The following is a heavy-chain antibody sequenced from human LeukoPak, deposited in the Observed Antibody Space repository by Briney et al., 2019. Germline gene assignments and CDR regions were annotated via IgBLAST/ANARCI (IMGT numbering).Heavy chain of an antibody. CDR3: ARPYYDILTGYYLDAFDI. D-gene: IGHD3-9*01. J-gene: IGHJ3*02. CDR1: GGSISSYY. Sequence: SETLSLTCTVSGGSISSYYWSWIRQPPGKGLEWIGYIYYSGSINYNPSLKSRVTISVDTSKNQFSLKLSSVTAADTAVYYCARPYYDILTGYYLDAFDIWGQGTMVTVSS. CDR2: IYYSGSI. V-gene: IGHV4-59*01.